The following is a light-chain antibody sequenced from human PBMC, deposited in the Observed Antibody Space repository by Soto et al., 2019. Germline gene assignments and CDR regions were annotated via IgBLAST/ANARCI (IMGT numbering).Light chain of an antibody. CDR3: NSYTSSSTYV. CDR1: GSDVGGYDY. CDR2: DVT. V-gene: IGLV2-14*03. J-gene: IGLJ1*01. Sequence: QSVLTQPASVSGSPGQSITISCTGTGSDVGGYDYVSWYQHHPGKAPKVMIYDVTNRPSGVSNRFSGSKSGNTASLTIPGLLAEDEADYYCNSYTSSSTYVFGTGTKVTVL.